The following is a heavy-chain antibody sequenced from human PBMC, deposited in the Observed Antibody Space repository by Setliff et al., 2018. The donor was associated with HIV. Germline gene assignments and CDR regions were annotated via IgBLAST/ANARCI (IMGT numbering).Heavy chain of an antibody. J-gene: IGHJ4*02. CDR2: IYDSEST. CDR1: GGSISSGDYY. D-gene: IGHD4-17*01. V-gene: IGHV4-30-4*08. CDR3: ARAAAGNTGPFDL. Sequence: SETLSLTCTVSGGSISSGDYYWSWIRQPPGKGLEWIGNIYDSESTYYNPSLKSRVTISVDTSKNHFSLKLNAVTASDTAVYYCARAAAGNTGPFDLRGQGTLVTVSS.